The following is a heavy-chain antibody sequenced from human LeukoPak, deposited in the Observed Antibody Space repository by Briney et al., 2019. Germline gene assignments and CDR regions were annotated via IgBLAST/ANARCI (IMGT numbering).Heavy chain of an antibody. CDR3: ARGRRRSSGWSFDY. Sequence: PSETLSLTCAVYGGSLRGYYWSWIRQPPGKGVEWVGEINHSGSTNYNPSLKSRVTISGDTSKNQFSLNLSSVTAADTAVYYCARGRRRSSGWSFDYWGQGTLVTVSS. J-gene: IGHJ4*02. D-gene: IGHD6-19*01. CDR1: GGSLRGYY. CDR2: INHSGST. V-gene: IGHV4-34*01.